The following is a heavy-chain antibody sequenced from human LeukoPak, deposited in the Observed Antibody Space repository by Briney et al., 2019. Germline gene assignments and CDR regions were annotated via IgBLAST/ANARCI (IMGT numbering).Heavy chain of an antibody. D-gene: IGHD3-10*01. V-gene: IGHV3-23*01. J-gene: IGHJ5*02. CDR3: ARGMWFDP. CDR2: ISDTGGTS. CDR1: GFTFSNYG. Sequence: PGGSLRLSCAASGFTFSNYGMSWVRQAPGKGLEWVPGISDTGGTSHYADSVKGRFTISRDNSKNSLYLQMNSLRAEDTAVYYCARGMWFDPWGQGTLVTVSS.